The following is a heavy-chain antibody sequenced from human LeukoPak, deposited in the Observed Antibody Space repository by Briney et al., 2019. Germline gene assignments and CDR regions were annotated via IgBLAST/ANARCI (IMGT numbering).Heavy chain of an antibody. CDR2: ISYDGSNK. Sequence: PGRSLRLSCAASGFTFSSCAMHWVRQAPGKRLEWVAVISYDGSNKYYADSVKGRFTISRDNSKNTLYLQMNSLRAEDTAVYYCARGEPNCSGGSCFDYWGQGTLVTVSS. J-gene: IGHJ4*02. V-gene: IGHV3-30*04. D-gene: IGHD2-15*01. CDR1: GFTFSSCA. CDR3: ARGEPNCSGGSCFDY.